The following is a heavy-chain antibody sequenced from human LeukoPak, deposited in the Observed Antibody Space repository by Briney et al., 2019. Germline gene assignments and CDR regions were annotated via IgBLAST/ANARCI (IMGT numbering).Heavy chain of an antibody. CDR1: GFTFSSYA. CDR2: ISGSGGST. CDR3: ARIRLGELSSPLDY. D-gene: IGHD3-16*02. Sequence: PGGSLRVSCAASGFTFSSYAMSWVRQAPGKGLEWVSAISGSGGSTYYADSVKGRFTISRDNSKNTLYLQMNSLRAEDTAVYYCARIRLGELSSPLDYWGQGTLVTVSS. V-gene: IGHV3-23*01. J-gene: IGHJ4*02.